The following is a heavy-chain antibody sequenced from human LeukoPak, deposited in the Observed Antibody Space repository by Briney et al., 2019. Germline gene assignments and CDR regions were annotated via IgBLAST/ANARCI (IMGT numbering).Heavy chain of an antibody. CDR2: IYYSGST. Sequence: SETLSLTCTVSGYYISSGYYWGWIRQPPGKGLEWIGSIYYSGSTYYNPSLKSRVTISVDTSKNQFSLKLSSVTAADTAVYYCARDYQGGYGDKTVDYWGQGTLVTVSS. D-gene: IGHD5-18*01. J-gene: IGHJ4*02. CDR1: GYYISSGYY. CDR3: ARDYQGGYGDKTVDY. V-gene: IGHV4-38-2*02.